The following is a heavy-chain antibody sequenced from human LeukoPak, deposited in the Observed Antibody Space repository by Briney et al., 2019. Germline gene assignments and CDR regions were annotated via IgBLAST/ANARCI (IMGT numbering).Heavy chain of an antibody. CDR2: IYYSGTT. Sequence: SETLSLTCTISGDSLSSSSHYWAWIRQPPGRGLEWIGTIYYSGTTYYNPSLKSRVTISVDASKNQFSLKLSSVTAADTSAYYCARGGIAAAGAEYFQHWGQGTLVIVSS. D-gene: IGHD6-13*01. J-gene: IGHJ1*01. CDR1: GDSLSSSSHY. V-gene: IGHV4-39*01. CDR3: ARGGIAAAGAEYFQH.